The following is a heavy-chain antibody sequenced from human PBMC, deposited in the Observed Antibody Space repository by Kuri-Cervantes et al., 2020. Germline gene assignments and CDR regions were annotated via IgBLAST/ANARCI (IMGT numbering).Heavy chain of an antibody. J-gene: IGHJ4*02. CDR1: GGTFSSYA. Sequence: SVKVSCKASGGTFSSYAISWVRQAPGQGLEWMGGIIPIFGTANYAQKFQGRVTITADESTSTAYMELSSLRSEDTAVYYCVRDSDKPYIISDFSHADYWGQGTLVTVSS. CDR2: IIPIFGTA. CDR3: VRDSDKPYIISDFSHADY. V-gene: IGHV1-69*13. D-gene: IGHD3/OR15-3a*01.